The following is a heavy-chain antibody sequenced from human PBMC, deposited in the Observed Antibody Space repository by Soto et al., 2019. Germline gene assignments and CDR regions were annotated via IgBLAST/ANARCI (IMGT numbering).Heavy chain of an antibody. Sequence: SETLSLTCTVSGGSINFSNFYWGWIRQPPGKGLEWIGNIYYTGSTYYNPSLRSRVTISVDTSKNHLSLQLSSVIAADTAVYYCARGYTPTVIDFWGPGTLVTVSS. CDR3: ARGYTPTVIDF. V-gene: IGHV4-39*02. J-gene: IGHJ4*02. D-gene: IGHD5-18*01. CDR1: GGSINFSNFY. CDR2: IYYTGST.